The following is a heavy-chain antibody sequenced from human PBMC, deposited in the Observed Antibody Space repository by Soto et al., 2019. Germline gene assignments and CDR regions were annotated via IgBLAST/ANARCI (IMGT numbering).Heavy chain of an antibody. CDR3: ASDTKTGVVVPGAPKY. CDR1: RFTFSNYG. Sequence: PGGSLRLSCAASRFTFSNYGMHWVRQAPGEGLEWVAVISYDGTNHYYADSVRGRFTLSRDNSKNTLYLHMDRLTSDDTAVYYCASDTKTGVVVPGAPKYWGQGTLVTVSS. J-gene: IGHJ4*02. D-gene: IGHD2-2*01. CDR2: ISYDGTNH. V-gene: IGHV3-30*03.